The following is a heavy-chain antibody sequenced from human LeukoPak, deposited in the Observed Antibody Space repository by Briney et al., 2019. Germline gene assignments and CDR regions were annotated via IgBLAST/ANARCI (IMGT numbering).Heavy chain of an antibody. CDR2: ISWNAGGI. D-gene: IGHD3-16*02. CDR1: GFTFDNYA. Sequence: GESLRLSCAAAGFTFDNYAMHWVRQAPGKGLEWVSRISWNAGGIVHADSVKGRFTISRDNAKNSLYLQMNSLRAEYTALYYCAKGTSFYAFDIWVQGTMVTVSS. J-gene: IGHJ3*02. CDR3: AKGTSFYAFDI. V-gene: IGHV3-9*01.